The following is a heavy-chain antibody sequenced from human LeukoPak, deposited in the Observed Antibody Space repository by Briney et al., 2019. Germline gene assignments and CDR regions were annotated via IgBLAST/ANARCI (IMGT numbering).Heavy chain of an antibody. V-gene: IGHV1-46*03. J-gene: IGHJ4*02. D-gene: IGHD2-15*01. Sequence: VASVKVSCKASGYTFTSYYMHWVRQAPGQGLEWMGIINPSGGSTSYAQKFQGRVTMTRDTSTSTVYMELRSLRSEDTAVYYCARGGDIVVVVAAHDYWGQGTQVTVSS. CDR3: ARGGDIVVVVAAHDY. CDR2: INPSGGST. CDR1: GYTFTSYY.